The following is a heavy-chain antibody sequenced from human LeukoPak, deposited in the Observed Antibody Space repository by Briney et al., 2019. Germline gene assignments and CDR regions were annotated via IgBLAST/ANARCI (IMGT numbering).Heavy chain of an antibody. CDR2: ISSSSSII. CDR1: GFTFSSYN. J-gene: IGHJ3*02. CDR3: ARELISGSYYPDAFDI. D-gene: IGHD1-26*01. Sequence: GGSLRLSCAASGFTFSSYNMNWVRQAPGKGLEWVSYISSSSSIIYYADSVKGRFTISRDNAKNSLYLQMNSLRAEDTAVYYCARELISGSYYPDAFDIWGQGTMVTVSS. V-gene: IGHV3-48*04.